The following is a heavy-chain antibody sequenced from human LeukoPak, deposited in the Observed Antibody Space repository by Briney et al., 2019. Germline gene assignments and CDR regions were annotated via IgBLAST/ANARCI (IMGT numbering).Heavy chain of an antibody. CDR2: ISGSGNYV. CDR3: ARDSGYNAFDI. V-gene: IGHV3-21*06. Sequence: PGGSLRLSCAVSEFTFSNYSMNWVRQAPGKGREWVSAISGSGNYVVYADSVKGRFTISRDNAKNSLYLQMNSLRAEDTAVYYCARDSGYNAFDIWGQGTMVTVSS. D-gene: IGHD5-12*01. CDR1: EFTFSNYS. J-gene: IGHJ3*02.